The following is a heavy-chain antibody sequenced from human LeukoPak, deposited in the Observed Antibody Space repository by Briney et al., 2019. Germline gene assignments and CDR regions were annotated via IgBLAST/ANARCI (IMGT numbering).Heavy chain of an antibody. CDR1: GYSISSGYY. CDR2: IYHSGST. J-gene: IGHJ5*02. Sequence: PSETLSLTCTVSGYSISSGYYWGWIRQPPGKGLEWIGSIYHSGSTYYNPSLKSRVTISVDTSKNQFSLKLSSVTAADTAVYYCARDASYDSSGYYYSSIIRWFDPWGQGTLVTVSS. CDR3: ARDASYDSSGYYYSSIIRWFDP. D-gene: IGHD3-22*01. V-gene: IGHV4-38-2*02.